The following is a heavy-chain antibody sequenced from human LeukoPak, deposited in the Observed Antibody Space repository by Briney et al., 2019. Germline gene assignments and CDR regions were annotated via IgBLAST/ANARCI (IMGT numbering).Heavy chain of an antibody. D-gene: IGHD3-22*01. CDR2: ISSSSSTI. J-gene: IGHJ4*02. CDR3: ARDLSISYDSSGYYPASGAPDY. Sequence: GGSLRLSCAASGFTFSSYSMNWVRQAPGKGLEWVSYISSSSSTIYYADSVKGRFTISRDNAKNSLYLQMNSLRDADTAVYYCARDLSISYDSSGYYPASGAPDYWGQGTLVTVSS. V-gene: IGHV3-48*02. CDR1: GFTFSSYS.